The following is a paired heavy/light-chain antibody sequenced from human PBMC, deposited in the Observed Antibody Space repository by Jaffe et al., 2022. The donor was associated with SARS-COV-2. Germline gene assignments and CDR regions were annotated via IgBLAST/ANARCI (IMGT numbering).Light chain of an antibody. CDR2: VKSDGSH. CDR3: GESHTIDGQVGWV. Sequence: LPVLTQPPSASALLGASIKLTCTLSSEHSTYTIEWYQQRPGRSPQYIMKVKSDGSHSKGDGIPDRFMGSSSGADRYLTFSNLQSDDEAEYHCGESHTIDGQVGWVFGGGTKLTVL. V-gene: IGLV4-3*01. CDR1: SEHSTYT. J-gene: IGLJ3*02.
Heavy chain of an antibody. D-gene: IGHD6-25*01. CDR3: AKVIEGIAAF. J-gene: IGHJ4*02. Sequence: EVQLLESGGGLVQPGGSLRLSCAASGFTFSSYAMSWVRQAPGKGLEWVSAISGSGGSTYYADSVKGRFTISRDNSKNTLYLQMNSLRAEDTAVYYCAKVIEGIAAFWGQGTLVTVSS. CDR2: ISGSGGST. V-gene: IGHV3-23*01. CDR1: GFTFSSYA.